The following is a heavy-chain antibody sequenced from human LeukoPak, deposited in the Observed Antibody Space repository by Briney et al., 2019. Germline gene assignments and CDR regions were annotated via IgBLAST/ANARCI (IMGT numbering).Heavy chain of an antibody. CDR2: TSESGGST. D-gene: IGHD3-10*01. CDR3: AKFGLAGSGRYHDAFDI. J-gene: IGHJ3*02. CDR1: GFTFSSYG. V-gene: IGHV3-23*01. Sequence: GGSLRLSCAASGFTFSSYGMTWDSQPQGNGLEWDSATSESGGSTYYADSVKGRSTISRDNSKNTLYLQMNSLRAEDTAVYYCAKFGLAGSGRYHDAFDIWGQGTMVTVSS.